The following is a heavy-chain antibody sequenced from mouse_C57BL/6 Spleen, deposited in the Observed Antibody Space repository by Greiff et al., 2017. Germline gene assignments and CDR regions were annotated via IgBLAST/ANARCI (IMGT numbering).Heavy chain of an antibody. CDR3: ARPDWDDYAMDY. CDR1: GYTFTSYW. CDR2: IHPNSGST. J-gene: IGHJ4*01. V-gene: IGHV1-64*01. Sequence: QVQLQQSGAELVKPGASVKLSCKASGYTFTSYWMHWVKQRPGQGLEWIGMIHPNSGSTNYNEKFKSKATLTVDKSSSTAYMQLSSLTSEDSAVYYCARPDWDDYAMDYWGQGTSVTVSS. D-gene: IGHD4-1*01.